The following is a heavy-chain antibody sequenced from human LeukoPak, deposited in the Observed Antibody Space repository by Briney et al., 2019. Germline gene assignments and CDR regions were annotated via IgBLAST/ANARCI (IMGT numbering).Heavy chain of an antibody. Sequence: SETLSLTCTVSGGSISSYYWSWIRQPPGKGLEWIGYIYYSGSTNYNPSLKSRVTISVDTSKSQFSLKLSSVTAADTAVYYCARSTWNDVHFDYWGQGTLVTVSS. CDR1: GGSISSYY. V-gene: IGHV4-59*01. CDR2: IYYSGST. J-gene: IGHJ4*02. CDR3: ARSTWNDVHFDY. D-gene: IGHD1-1*01.